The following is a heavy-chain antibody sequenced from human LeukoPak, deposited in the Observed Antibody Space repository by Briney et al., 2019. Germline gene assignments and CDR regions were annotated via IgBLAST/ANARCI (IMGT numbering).Heavy chain of an antibody. Sequence: ASVKVSCKASGYTFTSYGISWVRPAPGQGLEWMGWISAYNGNTKYAQKLQGRVTMTTDTSTSTAYMELRSLTSDDTAVYYCARNYAGDSSGYSFGNWFDPWGQGTLVTVSS. CDR1: GYTFTSYG. J-gene: IGHJ5*02. D-gene: IGHD3-22*01. V-gene: IGHV1-18*01. CDR3: ARNYAGDSSGYSFGNWFDP. CDR2: ISAYNGNT.